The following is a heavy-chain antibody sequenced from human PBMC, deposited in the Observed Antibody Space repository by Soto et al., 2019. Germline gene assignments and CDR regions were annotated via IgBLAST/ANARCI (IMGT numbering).Heavy chain of an antibody. V-gene: IGHV3-15*07. Sequence: EVQLVESGGGLVRPGGSLRLSCVASGFTFNNACMNWVRQAPGKGLEWVGRIRSKADGGTIDYAAPVKDRFTISRDDSKNTLHLQMNSLKTEDTAVYYCTREPDYSNYFEYWGQGTLVTVSS. D-gene: IGHD4-4*01. CDR1: GFTFNNAC. J-gene: IGHJ4*02. CDR3: TREPDYSNYFEY. CDR2: IRSKADGGTI.